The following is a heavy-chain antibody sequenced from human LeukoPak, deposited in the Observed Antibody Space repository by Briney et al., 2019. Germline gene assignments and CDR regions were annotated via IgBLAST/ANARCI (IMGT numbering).Heavy chain of an antibody. V-gene: IGHV4-34*01. CDR2: INHSGST. D-gene: IGHD3-3*01. CDR3: ARGGGFTIFGARKANWFDP. CDR1: GGSFSGYY. J-gene: IGHJ5*02. Sequence: SETLSLTCAVYGGSFSGYYWSWIRQPPGKGLEWIGEINHSGSTNYNPSLKSRVTVSVDTSKNQFSLKLSSVTAADTAVYYCARGGGFTIFGARKANWFDPWGQGTLVTVSS.